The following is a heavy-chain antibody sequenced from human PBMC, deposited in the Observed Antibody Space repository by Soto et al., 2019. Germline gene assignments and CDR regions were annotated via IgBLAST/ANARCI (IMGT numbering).Heavy chain of an antibody. V-gene: IGHV1-69*06. J-gene: IGHJ4*02. D-gene: IGHD3-3*01. Sequence: QVQLVQSGAEVKKPGSSVTVSCKASGGTFNSDAIRWLRQAPGQGLEWRGGIIPIFGTATYAQKFQGRVTIHADKSTSTAYIELTNLRSEDTAVYYCASPSTTMSRLDYWGPGALVTVAS. CDR1: GGTFNSDA. CDR2: IIPIFGTA. CDR3: ASPSTTMSRLDY.